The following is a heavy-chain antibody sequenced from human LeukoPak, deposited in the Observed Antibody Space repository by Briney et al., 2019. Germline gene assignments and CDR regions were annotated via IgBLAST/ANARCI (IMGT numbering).Heavy chain of an antibody. CDR1: GFTFDDYA. V-gene: IGHV3-9*01. D-gene: IGHD6-19*01. Sequence: GRSLRLSCAASGFTFDDYAMHWVRQAPGKGLEWVSGISWNSGSIGYADSVKGRFTISRDNAKNSLYLQMNSLRAEDTALYYCAKGRIAVAANWFDPWGQGTLVTVSS. CDR3: AKGRIAVAANWFDP. J-gene: IGHJ5*02. CDR2: ISWNSGSI.